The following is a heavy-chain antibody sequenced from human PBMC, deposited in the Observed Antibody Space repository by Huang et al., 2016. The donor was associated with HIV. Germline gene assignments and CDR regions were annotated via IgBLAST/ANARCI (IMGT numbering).Heavy chain of an antibody. J-gene: IGHJ4*02. CDR3: ARQVDGFRSHFDF. CDR2: IYPRYSET. V-gene: IGHV5-51*01. CDR1: GYGFSSYW. Sequence: EVLLVQSGAELKEPGESLKISCKASGYGFSSYWIGWVRQKPGKGLELMGIIYPRYSETKYSPSFDGQVTISADKSTRTAYLQWESLKAPDTAIYFCARQVDGFRSHFDFWGQGTLVSVSS. D-gene: IGHD5-18*01.